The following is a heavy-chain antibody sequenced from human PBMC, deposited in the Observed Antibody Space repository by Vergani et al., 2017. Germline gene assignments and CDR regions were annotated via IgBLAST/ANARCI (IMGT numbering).Heavy chain of an antibody. CDR2: INPKNGLT. D-gene: IGHD1-26*01. V-gene: IGHV1-2*02. Sequence: QVQLVQSGAEVKRPGASVKVSCKASGYTFTGYYLHWVRLAPGQGLEWMGWINPKNGLTKYAQRFQGRVSLTRDTSITTAFMELSSLRSDDTAMYYCAASNSGSYYHRGPPTRYYSMDVWGQGTTVTVSS. CDR1: GYTFTGYY. CDR3: AASNSGSYYHRGPPTRYYSMDV. J-gene: IGHJ6*02.